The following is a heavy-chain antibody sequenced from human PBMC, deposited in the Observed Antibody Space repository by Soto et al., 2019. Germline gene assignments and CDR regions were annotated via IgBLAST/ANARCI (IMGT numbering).Heavy chain of an antibody. D-gene: IGHD2-15*01. Sequence: PGGSLRLSCAASGFTFSSYSMNWVRHAQGNGLKWVSYISSSSRTIFYADSVKGRFTISRDNAKNSLYLQMNSLRDEDTAVYYSARDDCSGGSCYQNANGFDPWGQGTLVTVSS. CDR3: ARDDCSGGSCYQNANGFDP. V-gene: IGHV3-48*02. CDR2: ISSSSRTI. CDR1: GFTFSSYS. J-gene: IGHJ5*02.